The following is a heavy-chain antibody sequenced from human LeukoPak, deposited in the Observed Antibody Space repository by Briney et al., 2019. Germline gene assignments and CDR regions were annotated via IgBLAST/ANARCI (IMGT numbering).Heavy chain of an antibody. CDR1: GYTFTDFY. J-gene: IGHJ5*02. V-gene: IGHV1-2*02. CDR2: INLHRGAT. D-gene: IGHD3-10*01. CDR3: ARDLRGSGYDP. Sequence: ASVKVSCKASGYTFTDFYIHWVRQAPGQGPEWMGWINLHRGATDYAQKFRGRVTMTRDTSIRLVYMELSRLKSNDTAVYYCARDLRGSGYDPWGQGTLVTVSS.